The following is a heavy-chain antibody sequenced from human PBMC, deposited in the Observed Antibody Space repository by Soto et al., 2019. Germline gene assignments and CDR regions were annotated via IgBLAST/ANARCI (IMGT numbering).Heavy chain of an antibody. D-gene: IGHD1-26*01. CDR2: IYYSGTT. CDR1: GGSISSGGYF. V-gene: IGHV4-31*03. CDR3: ARDGRSRLSLGLDV. Sequence: QVQLQESGPGLVKPSQTLSLTCTVSGGSISSGGYFWTWIRQHPGKGLEWIGYIYYSGTTQYNPSLKRRVTISVDKSKNQCSLKLSSVSAADTAVYYCARDGRSRLSLGLDVWGQGTTVTVSS. J-gene: IGHJ6*02.